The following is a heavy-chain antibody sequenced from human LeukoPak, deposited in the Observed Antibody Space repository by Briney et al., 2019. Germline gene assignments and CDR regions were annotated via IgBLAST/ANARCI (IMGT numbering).Heavy chain of an antibody. J-gene: IGHJ5*02. D-gene: IGHD2-21*01. CDR1: GFTFSSYA. Sequence: PGGSLRLSCAASGFTFSSYAMSWVRQAPGKGLEWVSAISGSGNSTYYADSVKGRFTISRDNSRNTLYLQMNSLRAEDTAVYYCAKYAHADSRASWFDPWGQGTLVIVSS. CDR2: ISGSGNST. V-gene: IGHV3-23*01. CDR3: AKYAHADSRASWFDP.